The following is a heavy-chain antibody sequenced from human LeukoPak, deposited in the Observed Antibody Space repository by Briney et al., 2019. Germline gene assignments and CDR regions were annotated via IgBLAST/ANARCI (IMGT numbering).Heavy chain of an antibody. CDR3: ARDIGGYNYDY. Sequence: GGSLRLSCAASGFTFSSYGMHWVRQAPGKGLEWVAVISYDGSNKYYADSVKGRFTISRDNSKNTLYLQMNSLRAEDTAVYYCARDIGGYNYDYWGQGTLVTVSS. CDR1: GFTFSSYG. V-gene: IGHV3-30*03. CDR2: ISYDGSNK. D-gene: IGHD5-24*01. J-gene: IGHJ4*02.